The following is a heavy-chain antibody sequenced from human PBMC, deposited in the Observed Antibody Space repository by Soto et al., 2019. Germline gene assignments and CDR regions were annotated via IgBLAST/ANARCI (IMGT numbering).Heavy chain of an antibody. J-gene: IGHJ3*02. D-gene: IGHD2-2*01. V-gene: IGHV3-7*01. CDR3: ARYCSSTSCKGDAFDI. CDR2: IKQDGSEK. CDR1: GFTFSSYW. Sequence: GSLRLSCAASGFTFSSYWISWVRQAPGKGLEWVANIKQDGSEKYYVDSVKGRFTISRDNAKNSLYLQMNSLRAEDTAVYYCARYCSSTSCKGDAFDIWGQGTMVTVSS.